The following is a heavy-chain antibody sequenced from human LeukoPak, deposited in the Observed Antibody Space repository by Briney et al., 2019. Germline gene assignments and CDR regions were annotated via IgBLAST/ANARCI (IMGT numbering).Heavy chain of an antibody. CDR1: GFTFRNYG. D-gene: IGHD6-13*01. Sequence: GGSLRLSCSASGFTFRNYGMHWVRQAPGKGLEWVAFIRDDGSGKYYADSVQGRFTISRDNSKNTLYLQMNSLRAEDTAVYYCAKDRSNSWAFDYWGQGTLLTVSS. CDR2: IRDDGSGK. CDR3: AKDRSNSWAFDY. J-gene: IGHJ4*02. V-gene: IGHV3-30*02.